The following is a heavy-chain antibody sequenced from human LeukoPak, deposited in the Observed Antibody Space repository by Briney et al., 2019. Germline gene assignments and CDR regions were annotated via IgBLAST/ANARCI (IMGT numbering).Heavy chain of an antibody. D-gene: IGHD4-17*01. CDR2: IKPNNGDT. Sequence: ASVKVSCKASGYSFTHHNVHWVRQAPGQALEWMGWIKPNNGDTKFSQKFQDRVTFTSDTPIDTANMEMSGLTSDDTAIYYCARVLSAVTSTFDYWGQGTLVSVSS. J-gene: IGHJ4*02. CDR1: GYSFTHHN. CDR3: ARVLSAVTSTFDY. V-gene: IGHV1-2*02.